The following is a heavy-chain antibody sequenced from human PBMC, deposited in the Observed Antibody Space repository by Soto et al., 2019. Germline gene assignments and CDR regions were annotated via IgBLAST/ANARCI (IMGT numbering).Heavy chain of an antibody. D-gene: IGHD3-10*01. Sequence: ASVKVSCKASGYTFTSYGISWVRQAPGQGLKWMGWISAYNGNTNYAQKLQGRVTMTTDTSTSTAYMELRSLRSDDTAVYYCARDDNYYGFDFKMCSGELPTKFYPWGQGTLVTVSS. J-gene: IGHJ5*02. CDR1: GYTFTSYG. CDR2: ISAYNGNT. V-gene: IGHV1-18*01. CDR3: ARDDNYYGFDFKMCSGELPTKFYP.